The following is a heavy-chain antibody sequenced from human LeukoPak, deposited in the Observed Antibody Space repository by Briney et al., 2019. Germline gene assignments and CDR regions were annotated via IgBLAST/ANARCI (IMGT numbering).Heavy chain of an antibody. Sequence: SETLSLTCAVSGYSISSGYYWGWIRQPPGKGLEWIGSIYHSGSTYYNPSLKSRVTISVDTSKNQFSLKLSSVTAADTAVYYCARHVGDYGIFYFDYWGQGTLVTVSS. CDR1: GYSISSGYY. CDR2: IYHSGST. J-gene: IGHJ4*02. D-gene: IGHD4-17*01. V-gene: IGHV4-38-2*01. CDR3: ARHVGDYGIFYFDY.